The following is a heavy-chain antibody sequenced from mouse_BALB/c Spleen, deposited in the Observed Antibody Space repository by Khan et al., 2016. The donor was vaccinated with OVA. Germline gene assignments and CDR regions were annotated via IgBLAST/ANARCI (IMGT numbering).Heavy chain of an antibody. CDR2: ISYSGST. J-gene: IGHJ2*01. D-gene: IGHD1-2*01. Sequence: EVQLQESGPGLVKPSQSLSLTCTVTGYSITSGYGWNWIRQFPGNKLEWMGYISYSGSTNYNPYLKSRISITRDTSTNQFYLQLNSVTTEDTATSYGARTARITYWGQGTTLTVSA. CDR3: ARTARITY. V-gene: IGHV3-2*02. CDR1: GYSITSGYG.